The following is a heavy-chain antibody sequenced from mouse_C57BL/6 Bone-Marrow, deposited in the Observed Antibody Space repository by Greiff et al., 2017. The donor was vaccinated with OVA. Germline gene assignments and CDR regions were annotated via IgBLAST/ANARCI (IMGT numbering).Heavy chain of an antibody. D-gene: IGHD2-2*01. V-gene: IGHV1-15*01. CDR1: GYTFTDYE. CDR2: IDPETGGT. J-gene: IGHJ3*01. CDR3: TSHGYDRAWFAY. Sequence: QVQLQQSGAELVRPGASVTLSCKASGYTFTDYEMHWVKQTPVHGLEWIGAIDPETGGTAYNQKFKGKAILTADKSSRTAYMELRSLTSEDSAVYYCTSHGYDRAWFAYWGQGTLVTVSA.